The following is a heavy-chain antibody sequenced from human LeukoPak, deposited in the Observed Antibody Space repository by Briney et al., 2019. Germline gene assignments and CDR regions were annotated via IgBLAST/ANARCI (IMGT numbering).Heavy chain of an antibody. Sequence: GGSLRLSCAASGFTFSSHAMSWVRQAPGKGLEWVSAISGSGGSTYYADSVKGRFTISRDNSKNTLYLQMNSLRAEDTAVYYCAKAEWLFSTGGNYNWSDPWGQGTLVTVSS. CDR3: AKAEWLFSTGGNYNWSDP. J-gene: IGHJ5*02. CDR2: ISGSGGST. CDR1: GFTFSSHA. D-gene: IGHD3-3*01. V-gene: IGHV3-23*01.